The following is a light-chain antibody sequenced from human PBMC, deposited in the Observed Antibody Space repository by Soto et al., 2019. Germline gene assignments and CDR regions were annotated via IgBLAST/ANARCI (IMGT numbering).Light chain of an antibody. V-gene: IGKV3-20*01. J-gene: IGKJ5*01. CDR2: GVS. CDR3: HQFDNSPIT. CDR1: QSVSSTY. Sequence: ELVLTQSPGTLSLSPGGRATLSCRASQSVSSTYLAWYQQKPGQAPRLLIYGVSRRATGIPDRFSGGGSGTDFTLTIIRLEPEDSAVYYCHQFDNSPITFGQGTRLEIK.